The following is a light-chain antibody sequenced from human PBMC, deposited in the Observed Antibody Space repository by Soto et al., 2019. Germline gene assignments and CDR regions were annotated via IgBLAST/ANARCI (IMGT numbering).Light chain of an antibody. V-gene: IGKV1-5*01. Sequence: DIQVTQSPSTLSASVGDRVTITCRASQRIRNWLAWYQYKPGKAPNLLIYDASILESGVPSRFSGSGSGTEFTLTISSLQPDDFGTYYCQHYGRYPWTFGQGTKVDNK. J-gene: IGKJ1*01. CDR1: QRIRNW. CDR2: DAS. CDR3: QHYGRYPWT.